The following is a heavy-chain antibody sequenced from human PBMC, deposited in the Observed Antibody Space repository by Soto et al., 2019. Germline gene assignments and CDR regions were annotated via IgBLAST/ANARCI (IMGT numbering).Heavy chain of an antibody. Sequence: GGSLRLSCATSGFTFNDYAMYWVRQAPGQGLEWVAMISSDGHHQFYVDNLRGRFTVSRDNSKNTLFLQMNSLRPEDTAVYYCSRGTYYPQSSGLYADYWGPGTVVTVSS. CDR3: SRGTYYPQSSGLYADY. J-gene: IGHJ4*02. V-gene: IGHV3-30*03. D-gene: IGHD3-22*01. CDR1: GFTFNDYA. CDR2: ISSDGHHQ.